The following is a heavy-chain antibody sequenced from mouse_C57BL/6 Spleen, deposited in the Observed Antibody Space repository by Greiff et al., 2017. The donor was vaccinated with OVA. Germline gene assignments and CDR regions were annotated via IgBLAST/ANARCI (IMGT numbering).Heavy chain of an antibody. D-gene: IGHD1-1*01. CDR3: ARLYYYGSSYHAMDY. Sequence: QVQLKQSGAELARPGASVKLSCKASGYTFTSYGISWVNQRPGQGLEWIGEIYPRSGNTYYNEKFKGKATLTADKSSSTAYMELRSLTSEDSAVYFCARLYYYGSSYHAMDYWGQGTSVTVSS. CDR1: GYTFTSYG. J-gene: IGHJ4*01. CDR2: IYPRSGNT. V-gene: IGHV1-81*01.